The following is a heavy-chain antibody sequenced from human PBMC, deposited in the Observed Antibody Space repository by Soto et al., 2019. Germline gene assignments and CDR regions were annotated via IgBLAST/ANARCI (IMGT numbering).Heavy chain of an antibody. CDR2: IYYSGST. CDR3: ARAFGSTMPSLF. V-gene: IGHV4-59*01. CDR1: GGYISSYY. J-gene: IGHJ4*02. Sequence: SETLSLTCTVSGGYISSYYWTWIRQPPGKGLEWIGYIYYSGSTNYNPSLKSRVTMSIDTSKDQFSLKLSSVTAADTAVYYCARAFGSTMPSLFWGQGTLVTVSS. D-gene: IGHD2-2*01.